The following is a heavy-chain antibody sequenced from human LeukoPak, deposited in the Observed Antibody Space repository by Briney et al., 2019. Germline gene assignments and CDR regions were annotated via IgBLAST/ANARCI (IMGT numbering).Heavy chain of an antibody. CDR3: ARDKRVVDY. CDR1: GFTFSDYY. J-gene: IGHJ4*02. V-gene: IGHV3-11*05. Sequence: GGSLRLSCAASGFTFSDYYMIWIRQAPGKGLELVSYISGSSTYTNYADSVKGRFTISRDNAKNSLFLQMDSLRAEDTAVYYCARDKRVVDYWGQGTLVTVSS. CDR2: ISGSSTYT.